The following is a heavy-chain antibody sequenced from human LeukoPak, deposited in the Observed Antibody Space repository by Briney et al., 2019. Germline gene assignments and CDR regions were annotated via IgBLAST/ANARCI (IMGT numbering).Heavy chain of an antibody. CDR1: GFTFSSYG. Sequence: GGSLRLSCAASGFTFSSYGMSWVRQAPGKGLEWVSAISGSGGSTYYADSVKGRFTISRDNSKNTLYLQMNSLRAEDTAVYYCAKEIVAWYFDLYYFGYWGQGTLVTVSS. D-gene: IGHD3-9*01. CDR3: AKEIVAWYFDLYYFGY. CDR2: ISGSGGST. J-gene: IGHJ4*02. V-gene: IGHV3-23*01.